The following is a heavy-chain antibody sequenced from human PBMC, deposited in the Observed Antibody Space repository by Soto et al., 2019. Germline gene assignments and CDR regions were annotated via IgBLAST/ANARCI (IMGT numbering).Heavy chain of an antibody. V-gene: IGHV2-70*13. Sequence: SGPTLVNPTETLTLTCTCSGFSITSPGMSVSWIRQPPGRALESRAPLESDDDDTYSSTSLKTRLTISKDTRKNQLVLTMANMDPADTATYYCARSIRGPRKFNGMDVWGQGT. CDR2: LESDDDDT. D-gene: IGHD1-20*01. CDR1: GFSITSPGMS. CDR3: ARSIRGPRKFNGMDV. J-gene: IGHJ6*02.